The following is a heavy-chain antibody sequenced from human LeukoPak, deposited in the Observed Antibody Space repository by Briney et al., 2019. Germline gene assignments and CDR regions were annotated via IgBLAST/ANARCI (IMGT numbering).Heavy chain of an antibody. D-gene: IGHD6-19*01. Sequence: PGGTLRLSCAASGFTFSNYGLSWVRQAPGKGLEWVANIKQDGSEKYYVDSVKGRFTISRDNAKNSLYLQMNSLRAEDTAVYYCARAPYSSGWYVRAFDIWGQGTMVTVSS. V-gene: IGHV3-7*01. CDR1: GFTFSNYG. CDR2: IKQDGSEK. CDR3: ARAPYSSGWYVRAFDI. J-gene: IGHJ3*02.